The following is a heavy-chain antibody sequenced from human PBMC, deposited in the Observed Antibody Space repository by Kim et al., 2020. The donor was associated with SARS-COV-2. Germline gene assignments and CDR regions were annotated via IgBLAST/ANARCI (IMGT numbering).Heavy chain of an antibody. CDR1: GYTFTSYG. D-gene: IGHD3-10*01. V-gene: IGHV1-18*01. CDR3: AGGWLRGVYYYYGMDV. J-gene: IGHJ6*02. CDR2: ISAYNGNT. Sequence: ASVKVSCKASGYTFTSYGISWVRQAPGQGLEWMGWISAYNGNTNYAQKLQGRVTMTTDTSTSTAYMELRSLRSDDTAVYYCAGGWLRGVYYYYGMDVWGQGTTVTVSS.